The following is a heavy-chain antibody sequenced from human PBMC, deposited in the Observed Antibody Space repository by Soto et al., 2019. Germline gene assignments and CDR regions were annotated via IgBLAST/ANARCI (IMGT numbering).Heavy chain of an antibody. CDR2: IYWDDDK. Sequence: SGPTLVNPTQTLTMTCTFSGFSLSTSGVGVGWIRQPPGKALVWLALIYWDDDKRYSPSLKSRLTITKDTSKNQVVLTMTNMDPVDTATYYCAPVVVAATRVGRWFDPWGQGTLVTVSS. D-gene: IGHD2-15*01. CDR3: APVVVAATRVGRWFDP. CDR1: GFSLSTSGVG. V-gene: IGHV2-5*02. J-gene: IGHJ5*02.